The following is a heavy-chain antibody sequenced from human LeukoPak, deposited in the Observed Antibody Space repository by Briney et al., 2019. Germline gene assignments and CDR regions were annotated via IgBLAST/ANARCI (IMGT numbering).Heavy chain of an antibody. Sequence: ASVKVSCKASGYPFTSYDINWVRQATGQGLEWMGWMSSNNGNTGYAQKFQGRVTMTGDTSISTAYMELSSLRSEDTAVYYCARGPPNWGMVGYWGQGTLVTVSP. CDR2: MSSNNGNT. V-gene: IGHV1-8*01. CDR3: ARGPPNWGMVGY. J-gene: IGHJ4*02. D-gene: IGHD7-27*01. CDR1: GYPFTSYD.